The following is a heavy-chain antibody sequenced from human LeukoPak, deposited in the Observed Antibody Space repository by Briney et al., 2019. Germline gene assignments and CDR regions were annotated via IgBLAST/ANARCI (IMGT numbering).Heavy chain of an antibody. CDR1: GGSVSSGRYY. Sequence: SETLSLTCTVSGGSVSSGRYYWRWLRQPPGRGLEWIGYIYYGGSTNSNPSLKSRVTISVDPSKNQFSLRLSSVTAADTAVYYCASESEGMDVWGKGTTVTVSS. V-gene: IGHV4-61*01. CDR3: ASESEGMDV. CDR2: IYYGGST. J-gene: IGHJ6*04.